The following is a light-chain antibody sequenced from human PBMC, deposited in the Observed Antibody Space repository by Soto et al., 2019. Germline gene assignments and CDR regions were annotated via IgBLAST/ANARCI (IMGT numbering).Light chain of an antibody. Sequence: EIGLTQSPGTLSFSPGERATLTCRASQSVSSSYLAWFQQTPGQAPRLLIYGASSRATGIPDRFSGSGSGTAFTLTISSLEPEDFAVYYCQQYGNAPFTFGPGTKVDIK. J-gene: IGKJ3*01. CDR3: QQYGNAPFT. CDR1: QSVSSSY. V-gene: IGKV3-20*01. CDR2: GAS.